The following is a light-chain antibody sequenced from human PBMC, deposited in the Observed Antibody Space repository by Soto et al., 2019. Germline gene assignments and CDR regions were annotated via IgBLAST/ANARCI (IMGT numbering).Light chain of an antibody. CDR3: QQRSNWPPIT. V-gene: IGKV3-11*01. J-gene: IGKJ5*01. CDR1: QSVSSNY. CDR2: DAS. Sequence: IVFAQSPGTLSLSPGERVTLSCKAIQSVSSNYLAWYQQKPGQAPRLLIYDASNRATGIPARFSGSGSGTDFTLTISSLEPEDFAVYYCQQRSNWPPITFGQGTRLEI.